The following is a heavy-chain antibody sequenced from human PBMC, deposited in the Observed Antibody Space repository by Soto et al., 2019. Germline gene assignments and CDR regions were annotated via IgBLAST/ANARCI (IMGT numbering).Heavy chain of an antibody. J-gene: IGHJ4*02. D-gene: IGHD3-22*01. V-gene: IGHV1-69*12. Sequence: VHLAQSGAEVKRPGSSVKVSCKASGGTFSSYAISWVRQAPGQGLEWMGGIIPIFGTANYAQKFQGRVTITADESTSTAYMELSSLRSEDTAVYYCARTHTMIVVSHTQLDYWGQGTLVTVSS. CDR3: ARTHTMIVVSHTQLDY. CDR2: IIPIFGTA. CDR1: GGTFSSYA.